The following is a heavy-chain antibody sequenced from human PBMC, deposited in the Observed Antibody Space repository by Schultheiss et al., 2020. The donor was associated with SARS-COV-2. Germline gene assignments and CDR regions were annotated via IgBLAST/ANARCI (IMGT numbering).Heavy chain of an antibody. Sequence: GGSLRLSCSASGFTFSTYAMHWVRQAPGGGLEYVSSISSSGDKTYYADSVRGRVSISRDNSKSMLYLQMSSLRAEDTAVYYCARGSGYFGIDYWGQGTLVTVSS. CDR2: ISSSGDKT. V-gene: IGHV3-64D*06. CDR1: GFTFSTYA. J-gene: IGHJ4*02. D-gene: IGHD3-22*01. CDR3: ARGSGYFGIDY.